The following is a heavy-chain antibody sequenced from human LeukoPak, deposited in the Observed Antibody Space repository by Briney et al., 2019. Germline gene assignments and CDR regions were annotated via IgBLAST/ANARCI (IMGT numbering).Heavy chain of an antibody. CDR1: GFSFSDYN. J-gene: IGHJ6*03. D-gene: IGHD3-10*01. V-gene: IGHV3-30*18. CDR2: ISYDGSNK. CDR3: AKVFSPFGEFLFRNYSYYMDV. Sequence: PGGSLRLSCAASGFSFSDYNMHWVRQAPGKGLEWVAVISYDGSNKYYADSVKGRFTISRDNSKNTVSLQMNSLRAEDTAVYYCAKVFSPFGEFLFRNYSYYMDVWGKGTTVTISS.